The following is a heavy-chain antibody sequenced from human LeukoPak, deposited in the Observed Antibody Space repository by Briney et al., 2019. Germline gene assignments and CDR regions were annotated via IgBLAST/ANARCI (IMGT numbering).Heavy chain of an antibody. CDR3: AKSAYLKGYCSSTSCYPGDYFDY. Sequence: GGSLRLSCAASGFTFSSYGMHWVRQAPGKGLEWVAAISYDGSNKYYADSVKGRFTIPRDNSKNTLYLQMNSLRAEDTAVYYCAKSAYLKGYCSSTSCYPGDYFDYWGQGTLVTVSS. V-gene: IGHV3-30*18. CDR1: GFTFSSYG. CDR2: ISYDGSNK. D-gene: IGHD2-2*01. J-gene: IGHJ4*02.